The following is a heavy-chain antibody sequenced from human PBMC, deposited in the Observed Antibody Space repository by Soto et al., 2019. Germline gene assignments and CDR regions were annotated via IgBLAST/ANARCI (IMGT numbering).Heavy chain of an antibody. V-gene: IGHV3-23*01. CDR3: AKVGSSGSYYDNYWYFGL. CDR2: ISGSGGST. D-gene: IGHD3-22*01. J-gene: IGHJ2*01. Sequence: EVQLLESGGGLVQPGGSLRLSCAASGFTFTSNAMSWVRQPPGKGLEWVSRISGSGGSTSYADSVKGRFTISRDNSKNTLYLQMNTLRAEDTAVYYCAKVGSSGSYYDNYWYFGLWGRGTLVTVSS. CDR1: GFTFTSNA.